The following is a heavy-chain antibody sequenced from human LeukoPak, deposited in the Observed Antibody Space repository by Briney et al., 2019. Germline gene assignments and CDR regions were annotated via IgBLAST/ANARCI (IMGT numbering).Heavy chain of an antibody. CDR3: AKPARQWELLPSFDY. Sequence: SETLSLTCAVYGGSFSGYYWSWIRQPPGKGLEWIGEINHSGSTNYNPSLKSRVTISVDTSKNQFSLKLSSVTAADTAVYYCAKPARQWELLPSFDYWGQGTLVTVSS. CDR2: INHSGST. V-gene: IGHV4-34*01. CDR1: GGSFSGYY. J-gene: IGHJ4*02. D-gene: IGHD1-26*01.